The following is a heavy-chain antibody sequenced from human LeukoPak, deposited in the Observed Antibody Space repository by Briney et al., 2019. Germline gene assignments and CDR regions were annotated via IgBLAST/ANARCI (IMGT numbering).Heavy chain of an antibody. Sequence: SGPTLVKPTQPLTLTCTFSGFSLSTSGVGVGWIRQPPGKALEWLALIFWDDDKRYSPFLKSRLSVTKDTSKDQVVLTMTNMDPVDTGTYYCAHSRFEQWLVADYWGQGALVTVSS. J-gene: IGHJ4*02. CDR1: GFSLSTSGVG. CDR2: IFWDDDK. V-gene: IGHV2-5*02. D-gene: IGHD6-19*01. CDR3: AHSRFEQWLVADY.